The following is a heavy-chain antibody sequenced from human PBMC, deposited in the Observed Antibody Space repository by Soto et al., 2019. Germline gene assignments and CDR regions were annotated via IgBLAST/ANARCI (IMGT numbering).Heavy chain of an antibody. CDR1: GYTFTTYG. CDR3: ARDLYSYGYYAMDV. V-gene: IGHV1-18*04. D-gene: IGHD5-18*01. Sequence: QVHLVQSGAEVKKPGASVKVSCKTSGYTFTTYGISWVRQAPGQGLEWMGWISAYNGNTNYAQKPQGRVTMTTDTSTSTAYMELRSLWSDDTVEYHCARDLYSYGYYAMDVWGQGTTVSVSS. CDR2: ISAYNGNT. J-gene: IGHJ6*02.